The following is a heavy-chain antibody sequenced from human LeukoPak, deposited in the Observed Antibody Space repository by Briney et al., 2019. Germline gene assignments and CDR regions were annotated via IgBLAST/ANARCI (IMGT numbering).Heavy chain of an antibody. CDR3: ARAHGGTPFPFDY. J-gene: IGHJ4*02. CDR1: GFTFSNAW. V-gene: IGHV3-11*04. CDR2: ISSSGSTI. Sequence: GGSLRLSCAVSGFTFSNAWMSWVRQAPGKGLEWVSYISSSGSTIYYADSVKGRFTISRDNAKNSLYLQMNSLRAEDTAVYYCARAHGGTPFPFDYWGQGTLVTVSS. D-gene: IGHD4-23*01.